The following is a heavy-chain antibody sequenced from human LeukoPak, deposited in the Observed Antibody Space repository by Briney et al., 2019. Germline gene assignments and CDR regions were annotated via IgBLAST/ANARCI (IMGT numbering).Heavy chain of an antibody. CDR3: AKVSGYYDSSGYYWDAFDI. CDR1: GLTVSSNY. CDR2: IYSGGST. Sequence: GGSLRLSCAATGLTVSSNYMSWVRQAPGKGLEWVSVIYSGGSTYYADSVKGRFTISRDNSKNTLYLQMNSLRAEDTAVYYCAKVSGYYDSSGYYWDAFDIWSQGTMVTVSS. J-gene: IGHJ3*02. D-gene: IGHD3-22*01. V-gene: IGHV3-53*01.